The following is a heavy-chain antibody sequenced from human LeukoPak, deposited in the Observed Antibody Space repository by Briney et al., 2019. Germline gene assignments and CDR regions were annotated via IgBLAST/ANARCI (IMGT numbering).Heavy chain of an antibody. CDR1: GGSISSSSYY. CDR3: ARAPRGAFDI. V-gene: IGHV4-39*07. J-gene: IGHJ3*02. Sequence: PSETLSPTCTVSGGSISSSSYYWSWIRQPPGKGLEWIGEINHSGSTNYNPSLKSRVTISVDTSKNQFSLKLSSVTAADTAVYYCARAPRGAFDIWGQGTMVTVSS. CDR2: INHSGST.